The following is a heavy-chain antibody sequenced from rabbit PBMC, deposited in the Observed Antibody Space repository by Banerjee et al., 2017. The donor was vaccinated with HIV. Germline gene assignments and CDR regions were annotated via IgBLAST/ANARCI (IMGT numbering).Heavy chain of an antibody. CDR1: GFTLSNYW. Sequence: QEQLEESGGDLVKPEGSLTLTCTASGFTLSNYWMCWVRQAPGKGLEWIGCIYAHSGTTTWYATWAKGRFTVSKTSSTTVTLQMTSLTAADTATYFCARDLAGVMGWNFNLWGPGTLVTVS. D-gene: IGHD4-1*01. J-gene: IGHJ4*01. CDR2: IYAHSGTTT. V-gene: IGHV1S45*01. CDR3: ARDLAGVMGWNFNL.